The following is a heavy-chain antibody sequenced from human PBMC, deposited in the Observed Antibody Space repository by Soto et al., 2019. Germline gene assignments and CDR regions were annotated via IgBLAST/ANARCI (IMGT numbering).Heavy chain of an antibody. CDR1: GFTFSSYA. CDR3: AKDTDYDILTGPFDY. D-gene: IGHD3-9*01. J-gene: IGHJ4*02. Sequence: GGSLRLSCAASGFTFSSYAMSWVRQAPGKGLEWVSAISGSGGSTYYADSVKGRFTISRDNSKNTLYLQMNSLRAEDTAVYYCAKDTDYDILTGPFDYWGQGTLVTVSS. V-gene: IGHV3-23*01. CDR2: ISGSGGST.